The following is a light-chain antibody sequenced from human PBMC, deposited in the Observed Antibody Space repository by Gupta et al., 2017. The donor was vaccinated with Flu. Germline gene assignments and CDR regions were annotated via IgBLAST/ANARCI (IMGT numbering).Light chain of an antibody. CDR1: SSDVGGYNY. CDR3: SSYAGSNNPYV. Sequence: QSALTQPPSASGSAGQSVTISCTGPSSDVGGYNYVSWYQQHPGKAPKLMIYEVSKRPSGVPDRFSGSKSGNTASLTVSGLQAEDEADYYCSSYAGSNNPYVFGTGTKVTVL. V-gene: IGLV2-8*01. CDR2: EVS. J-gene: IGLJ1*01.